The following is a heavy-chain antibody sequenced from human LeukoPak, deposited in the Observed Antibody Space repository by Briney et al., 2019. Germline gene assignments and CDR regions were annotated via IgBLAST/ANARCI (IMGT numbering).Heavy chain of an antibody. CDR1: GYTLIGYF. CDR3: ARNSCYLHPHPDDY. V-gene: IGHV1-2*02. CDR2: INPNNGVT. D-gene: IGHD2/OR15-2a*01. Sequence: ASVKVSCKASGYTLIGYFLHWVRQAPGQGLEWMGWINPNNGVTNFAPRFHGRVSMTRDTSIYTAYMELSRLTSDDTAVYYCARNSCYLHPHPDDYRGQGTLVTVSS. J-gene: IGHJ4*02.